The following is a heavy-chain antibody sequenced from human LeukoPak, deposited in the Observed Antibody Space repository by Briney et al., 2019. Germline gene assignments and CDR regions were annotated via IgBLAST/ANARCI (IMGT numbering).Heavy chain of an antibody. CDR3: ARDLGVPAANWFDP. Sequence: PGGSLRLSCAASGFTFSSYWMSWVRQAPGKGLEWVANIKQDGSEKYFVDSVKGRFTISRDNAKNSLYLQMNSLRAEDTAVYYCARDLGVPAANWFDPWGQGTLVTVSS. D-gene: IGHD2-2*01. V-gene: IGHV3-7*01. CDR2: IKQDGSEK. J-gene: IGHJ5*02. CDR1: GFTFSSYW.